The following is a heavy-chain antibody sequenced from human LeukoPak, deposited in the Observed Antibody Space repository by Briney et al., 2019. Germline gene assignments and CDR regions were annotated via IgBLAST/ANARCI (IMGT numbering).Heavy chain of an antibody. Sequence: SETLSLTCTVSGGSISSGGYYWSWVRQHPEKGLEWIGYIYYSGTAYYNPSLKSRVTMSVDTSKTQFSLKLDSVTAADTAVYYCARFSNDHGVKFDYWGQGTLVTVSS. CDR1: GGSISSGGYY. V-gene: IGHV4-31*03. CDR3: ARFSNDHGVKFDY. D-gene: IGHD4-17*01. J-gene: IGHJ4*02. CDR2: IYYSGTA.